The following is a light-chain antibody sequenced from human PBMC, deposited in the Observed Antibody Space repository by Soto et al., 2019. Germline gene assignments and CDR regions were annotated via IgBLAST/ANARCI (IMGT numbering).Light chain of an antibody. V-gene: IGLV2-14*01. J-gene: IGLJ1*01. CDR2: EVT. CDR3: NSYTSSNTLV. Sequence: QSALTQPASVSGSPGQSITISCTGTSHDVGRYDYVSWYQQHPGKAPKILIYEVTYRPSGVSNRFSASKSGNTASLTISGLQPEDEADYYCNSYTSSNTLVFGTGNKVTVL. CDR1: SHDVGRYDY.